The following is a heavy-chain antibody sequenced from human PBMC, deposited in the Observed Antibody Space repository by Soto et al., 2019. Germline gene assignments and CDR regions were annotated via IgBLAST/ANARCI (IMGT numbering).Heavy chain of an antibody. J-gene: IGHJ6*02. CDR1: GFTFSNAW. D-gene: IGHD2-15*01. CDR2: IKSKTDGGTA. V-gene: IGHV3-15*07. CDR3: TTQNCSGGSCYSGYYYYGLDV. Sequence: EVQLVESGGGLVKPGGSLRLSCAASGFTFSNAWMNWVRQAPGKGLEWVGRIKSKTDGGTADYAAPVKGRFIISRDDSKNTLYLQMDSLITEDTAVYYCTTQNCSGGSCYSGYYYYGLDVWGQGTTVSVSS.